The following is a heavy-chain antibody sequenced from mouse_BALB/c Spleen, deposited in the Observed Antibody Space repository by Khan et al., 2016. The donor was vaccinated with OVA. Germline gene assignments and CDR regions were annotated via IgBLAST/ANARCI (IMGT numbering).Heavy chain of an antibody. CDR3: ARVYGGDFDY. D-gene: IGHD1-1*01. Sequence: EVQLQESGPGLVKPSQSLSLTCTVTGYSITSDYAWNWIRQFPGNKLEWTGFISYSGNNNYNPSLKSRISITRDTSKKQFFLQLNSVTTEDTARYYCARVYGGDFDYWGQGTTLTVSS. J-gene: IGHJ2*01. CDR1: GYSITSDYA. CDR2: ISYSGNN. V-gene: IGHV3-2*02.